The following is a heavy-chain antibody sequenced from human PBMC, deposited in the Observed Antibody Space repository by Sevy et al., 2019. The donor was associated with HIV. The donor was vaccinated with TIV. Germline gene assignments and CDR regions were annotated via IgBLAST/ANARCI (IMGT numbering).Heavy chain of an antibody. D-gene: IGHD5-12*01. Sequence: SETLSLTCTVSGGSISAYYWSWIRQPPGKGLEYLGYIYYTGSTNYNPSLKSRVTISVDTSKNQFSLKLRSVTAADTAVYYCARAPPVRSGDDSLNWFDPWGQGTLVTVSS. V-gene: IGHV4-59*01. CDR2: IYYTGST. J-gene: IGHJ5*02. CDR3: ARAPPVRSGDDSLNWFDP. CDR1: GGSISAYY.